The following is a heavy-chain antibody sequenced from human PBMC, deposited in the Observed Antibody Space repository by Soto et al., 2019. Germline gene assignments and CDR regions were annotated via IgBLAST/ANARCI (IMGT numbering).Heavy chain of an antibody. CDR3: ARGGYNWNYRDYYYYYMDV. CDR2: INHSGST. J-gene: IGHJ6*03. D-gene: IGHD1-7*01. Sequence: TSETLSLTCAVYGGSFSGYYWSWIRQPPGKGLEWIGEINHSGSTNYNPSLKSRVTISVDTSKNQFSLKLSSVTAADTAVYYCARGGYNWNYRDYYYYYMDVWGKGTTVTVSS. V-gene: IGHV4-34*01. CDR1: GGSFSGYY.